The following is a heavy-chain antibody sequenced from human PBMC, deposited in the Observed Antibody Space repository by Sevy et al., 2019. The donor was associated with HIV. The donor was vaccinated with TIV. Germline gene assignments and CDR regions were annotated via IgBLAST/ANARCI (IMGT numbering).Heavy chain of an antibody. D-gene: IGHD4-17*01. Sequence: GSVKVSCKAARYTFTDYYVHWVRQGPGQGLEWMGWINPNNGGTKYAQRFQGRVTMTRDTSINTAYMELGSLTSDDTAVYYCARLTTMPTSDDYGMDVWGQGTTVTVSS. CDR3: ARLTTMPTSDDYGMDV. V-gene: IGHV1-2*02. J-gene: IGHJ6*02. CDR1: RYTFTDYY. CDR2: INPNNGGT.